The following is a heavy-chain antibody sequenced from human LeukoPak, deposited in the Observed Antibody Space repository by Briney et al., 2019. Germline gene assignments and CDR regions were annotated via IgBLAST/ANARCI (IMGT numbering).Heavy chain of an antibody. Sequence: GESPKISCKGSGYSFTRYWIGWVRQMPGKGLEWMGLIYPGDSDTRYSPSFQGQVTISADKSTSTAYLQWSSLKASDTAMYYCARPEDVLTGALDYWGQGTLVTVSS. CDR3: ARPEDVLTGALDY. D-gene: IGHD3-9*01. V-gene: IGHV5-51*01. CDR2: IYPGDSDT. CDR1: GYSFTRYW. J-gene: IGHJ4*02.